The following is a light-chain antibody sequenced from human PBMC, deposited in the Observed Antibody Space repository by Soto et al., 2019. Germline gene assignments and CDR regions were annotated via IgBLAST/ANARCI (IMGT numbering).Light chain of an antibody. Sequence: DIQMTQSPSSLSASVGDRVTITCRASQSISDYSNWYQQKPGKAPNLLIYAASSLQSGVPPRFSGSGSGTDFTLTISSLQPEDFTTYYCQQSYSAPLTFGGGTKVEIK. CDR2: AAS. J-gene: IGKJ4*01. CDR3: QQSYSAPLT. V-gene: IGKV1-39*01. CDR1: QSISDY.